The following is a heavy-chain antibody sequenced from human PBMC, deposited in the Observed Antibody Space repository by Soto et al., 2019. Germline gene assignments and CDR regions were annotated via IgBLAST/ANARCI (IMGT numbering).Heavy chain of an antibody. V-gene: IGHV4-39*01. CDR2: IYYSERTSYNSGST. CDR1: GDSMTSSSYY. J-gene: IGHJ5*02. D-gene: IGHD1-1*01. CDR3: ARHTRNQFDP. Sequence: SETLSLTCTVSGDSMTSSSYYWGWIRQPPGKGLEWIGSIYYSERTSYNSGSTYYSPSLKSRVTISGDTSKSQFSLKLSSVTAADAAVYYCARHTRNQFDPWGQGTLVTVSS.